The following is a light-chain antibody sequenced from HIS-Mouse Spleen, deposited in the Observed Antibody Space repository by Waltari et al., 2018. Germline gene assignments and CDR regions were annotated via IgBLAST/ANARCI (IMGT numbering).Light chain of an antibody. Sequence: QSVLTQPPSASGTPGQWVTISCSVSRCYIGRNYVYWYEQLPGTAPKLLSYRNNQRPSGVPDRFSGSKSGTSASLAISGLRSEDEADDYCAAWDDSLSGPVFGGGTKLTVL. CDR3: AAWDDSLSGPV. CDR2: RNN. CDR1: RCYIGRNY. V-gene: IGLV1-47*01. J-gene: IGLJ2*01.